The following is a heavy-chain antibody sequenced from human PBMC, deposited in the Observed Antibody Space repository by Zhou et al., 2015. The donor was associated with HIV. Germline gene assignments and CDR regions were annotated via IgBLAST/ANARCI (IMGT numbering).Heavy chain of an antibody. V-gene: IGHV1-18*01. CDR1: GYAFTYYA. CDR2: INADNGKT. D-gene: IGHD6-6*01. CDR3: ARDRGGADSSGPGGYFDL. Sequence: QVLLVQSGAEVKKPGASVKVSCKTSGYAFTYYAISWVRQAPGQGLEWMGWINADNGKTNYAQKFQGRVTLTTDRSTRTAYMELRSLRSEDTAMYYCARDRGGADSSGPGGYFDLWGR. J-gene: IGHJ2*01.